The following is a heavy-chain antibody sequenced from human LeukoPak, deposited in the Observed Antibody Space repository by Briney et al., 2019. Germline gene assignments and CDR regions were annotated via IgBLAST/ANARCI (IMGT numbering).Heavy chain of an antibody. V-gene: IGHV4-59*02. J-gene: IGHJ4*02. Sequence: SETLSLTCTISGGSVSDYYWSWIRQSPGKGLEWIGYIYHTGSTSYSPSLRSRVTISADTSQNQFSLKLSSVTAADTAVYYCASRKLGNDYWGQGTLVTVSS. CDR1: GGSVSDYY. CDR2: IYHTGST. D-gene: IGHD7-27*01. CDR3: ASRKLGNDY.